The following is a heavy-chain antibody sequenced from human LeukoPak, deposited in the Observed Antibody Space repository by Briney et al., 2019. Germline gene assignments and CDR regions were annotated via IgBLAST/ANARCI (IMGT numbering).Heavy chain of an antibody. CDR1: GGSISSGGYS. J-gene: IGHJ5*02. CDR2: IYHSGST. CDR3: ARGGPLSSGYIGPHWFDP. D-gene: IGHD3-22*01. Sequence: SEPLSLTCAVSGGSISSGGYSWSWIRQPPGKGLEWIGYIYHSGSTYYNPSLKSRVTISVDRSKNQFSLKLSSVTAADTAVYYCARGGPLSSGYIGPHWFDPWGQGTLVTVPS. V-gene: IGHV4-30-2*01.